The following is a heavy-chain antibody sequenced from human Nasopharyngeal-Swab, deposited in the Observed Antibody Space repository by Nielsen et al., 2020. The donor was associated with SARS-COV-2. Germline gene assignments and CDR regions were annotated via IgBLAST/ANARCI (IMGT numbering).Heavy chain of an antibody. J-gene: IGHJ4*02. CDR2: ISSSSSYT. CDR3: ARDGLGGYPCY. D-gene: IGHD5-12*01. CDR1: GFTFSDYY. Sequence: GESLKISCAASGFTFSDYYMSWIRQAPGKGLEWVSYISSSSSYTNYADSAKGRFTISRDNAKNSLYLQMNSLRAEDTAVYYCARDGLGGYPCYWGQGTLVTVSS. V-gene: IGHV3-11*06.